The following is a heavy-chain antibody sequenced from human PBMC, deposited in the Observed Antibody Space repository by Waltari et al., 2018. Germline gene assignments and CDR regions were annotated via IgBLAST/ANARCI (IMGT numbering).Heavy chain of an antibody. Sequence: QVQLQESGPGLVKPSETLSLTCTVSGGSISSPYWSWIRQPPGKGLEWIGYIYYSGSTNYNPSLKSRVTISVDTSKNQFSLKLSSVTAADTAVYYCARHSGRSPEDYWGQGTLVTVSS. D-gene: IGHD1-26*01. CDR2: IYYSGST. CDR3: ARHSGRSPEDY. J-gene: IGHJ4*02. V-gene: IGHV4-59*11. CDR1: GGSISSPY.